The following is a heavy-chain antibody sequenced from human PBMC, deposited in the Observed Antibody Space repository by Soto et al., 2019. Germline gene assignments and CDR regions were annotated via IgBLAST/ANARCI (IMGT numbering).Heavy chain of an antibody. D-gene: IGHD2-8*01. J-gene: IGHJ4*01. CDR1: GFTFGDYG. CDR3: TRGPYCTNGECYTNPFDY. CDR2: IRSKAFGGTT. Sequence: GGSLRLSCTASGFTFGDYGMTWFRQAPGKGLEWVGFIRSKAFGGTTEYAASVKGRFTITRDDSKSIAYLQMNSLKTEDTAVYYCTRGPYCTNGECYTNPFDYWGQEPWSPSPQ. V-gene: IGHV3-49*03.